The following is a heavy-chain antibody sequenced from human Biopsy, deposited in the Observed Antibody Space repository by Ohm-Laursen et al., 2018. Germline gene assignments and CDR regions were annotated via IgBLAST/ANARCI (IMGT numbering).Heavy chain of an antibody. J-gene: IGHJ4*02. V-gene: IGHV3-11*01. CDR3: ATDGAGSYNEN. Sequence: SLRLSCAASGFTFCDYCMSWIRQAPGKGLEWLSYISGSGVTKMYADSVKGRFTVSRDNAKNSLYLEMNNLTVEDTAVYYCATDGAGSYNENWGQGTLVSVSS. CDR2: ISGSGVTK. D-gene: IGHD3-10*01. CDR1: GFTFCDYC.